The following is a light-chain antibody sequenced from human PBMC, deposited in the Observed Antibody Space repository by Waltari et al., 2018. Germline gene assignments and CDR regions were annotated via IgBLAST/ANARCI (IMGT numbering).Light chain of an antibody. CDR1: QSVSSSY. CDR2: GAS. V-gene: IGKV3-20*01. Sequence: EIVLTQSPGTLSLSPVERVALSCRASQSVSSSYLAWYQQKPGLAPRLLIYGASNRATGIPDRFSGRGSGTDFTLTISRLEPEDFAVYYCQQFGESPWTFGQGTKVEIK. J-gene: IGKJ1*01. CDR3: QQFGESPWT.